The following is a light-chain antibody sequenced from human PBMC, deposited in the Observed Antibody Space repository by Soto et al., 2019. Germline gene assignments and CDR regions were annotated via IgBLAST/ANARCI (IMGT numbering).Light chain of an antibody. Sequence: DIQMTQSPSSLSASVGDRVTITCQASQDISNYLNWYQQKPGKAPKLLIYDASNLETGVPSRFSGSGSGTEFTLTISSLQPDDFATYYCQQYNSYSPNTFGGGTKVDIK. CDR3: QQYNSYSPNT. J-gene: IGKJ4*01. CDR1: QDISNY. CDR2: DAS. V-gene: IGKV1-33*01.